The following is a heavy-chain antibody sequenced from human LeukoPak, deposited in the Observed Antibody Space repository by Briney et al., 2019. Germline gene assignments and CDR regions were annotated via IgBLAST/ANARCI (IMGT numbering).Heavy chain of an antibody. Sequence: PGGSLRLSCAASGFTFSAYWMHWVRQSPGKGLVWVSRINSDGSSTDYADSVKGRFTISRDNSKNTLYLQMNSLRAEDTAVYYCAKARGNYAFDYWGQGTLVTVSS. D-gene: IGHD5-24*01. V-gene: IGHV3-74*01. CDR3: AKARGNYAFDY. J-gene: IGHJ4*02. CDR1: GFTFSAYW. CDR2: INSDGSST.